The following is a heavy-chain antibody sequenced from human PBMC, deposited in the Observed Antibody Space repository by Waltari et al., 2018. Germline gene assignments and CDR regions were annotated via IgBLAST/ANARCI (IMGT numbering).Heavy chain of an antibody. CDR2: RYYRGNR. Sequence: QVQLQESGPGLVKPSETLSLTCTVSGGSISHYYWSWIRQPPGKGMEWMGDRYYRGNRHDSATNKKRLTISVHTAKNQYSRKLGYETAADTAVYYCARQSGWYLPFDYWGQGTLVTVSS. J-gene: IGHJ4*02. CDR1: GGSISHYY. D-gene: IGHD6-19*01. CDR3: ARQSGWYLPFDY. V-gene: IGHV4-59*08.